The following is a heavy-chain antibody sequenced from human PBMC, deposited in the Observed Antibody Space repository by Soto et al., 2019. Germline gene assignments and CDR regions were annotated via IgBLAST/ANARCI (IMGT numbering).Heavy chain of an antibody. CDR1: GGSLRNYN. CDR3: ARGRRHAHFWNGYEFEGPYGLDV. CDR2: INHSGDT. V-gene: IGHV4-34*01. Sequence: PAETLSLTCTVYGGSLRNYNWTWIRQAPGKVLELIGEINHSGDTNYDSSLKSRVSISVDTTKNQFSLRLYSVTAADTAVYYCARGRRHAHFWNGYEFEGPYGLDVWGQGTSVKVS. J-gene: IGHJ6*02. D-gene: IGHD3-3*02.